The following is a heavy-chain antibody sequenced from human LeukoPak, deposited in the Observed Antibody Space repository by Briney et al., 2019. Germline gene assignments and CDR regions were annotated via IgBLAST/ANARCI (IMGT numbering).Heavy chain of an antibody. J-gene: IGHJ4*02. D-gene: IGHD4-23*01. Sequence: ASVKVSCKASGYTFTSYDINWVRQATGQGLEWMGWMNPNSGNTGYAQKFQGRVTMTRNTSISTAYMELSSLRSDDTAVYYCTRPDYGDNEEGGYWGQGTLVTVSS. CDR1: GYTFTSYD. CDR3: TRPDYGDNEEGGY. V-gene: IGHV1-8*01. CDR2: MNPNSGNT.